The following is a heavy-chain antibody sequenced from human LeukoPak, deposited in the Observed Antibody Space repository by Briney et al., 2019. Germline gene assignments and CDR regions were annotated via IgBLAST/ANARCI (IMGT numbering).Heavy chain of an antibody. CDR3: ARAPTIPYYYGSGSYYRQFDY. J-gene: IGHJ4*02. CDR2: INHSGST. D-gene: IGHD3-10*01. V-gene: IGHV4-34*01. CDR1: GGSFSGYY. Sequence: SETLSLTCAVHGGSFSGYYWSWIRQPPGKGLEWIGEINHSGSTNYNPSLKSRVTISVDTSKNQFSLKLSSVTAADTAVYYCARAPTIPYYYGSGSYYRQFDYWGQGTLVTVSS.